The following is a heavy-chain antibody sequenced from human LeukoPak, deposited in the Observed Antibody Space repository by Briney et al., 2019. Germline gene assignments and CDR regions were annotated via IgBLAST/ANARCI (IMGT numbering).Heavy chain of an antibody. CDR2: IYYSGTT. Sequence: SETLSLTCTVAGGSISSDYWSWIRQSPGKGLEWIGYIYYSGTTSYNPSLKSRVTISLDTSKNQFSLKLSSVTAADTAVYYCARGANWGSPDYWGQGTLVTVSS. V-gene: IGHV4-59*01. D-gene: IGHD7-27*01. J-gene: IGHJ4*02. CDR3: ARGANWGSPDY. CDR1: GGSISSDY.